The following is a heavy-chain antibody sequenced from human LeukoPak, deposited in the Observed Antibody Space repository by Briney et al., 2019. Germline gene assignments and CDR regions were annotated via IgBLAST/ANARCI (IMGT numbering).Heavy chain of an antibody. CDR2: IKQDGSER. CDR1: GFTFSSYW. V-gene: IGHV3-7*01. J-gene: IGHJ4*02. Sequence: GGSLRLSCAASGFTFSSYWMSWVRQAPGKGLEWVANIKQDGSERYYVDSVKGRFTISRDNAKNSLYLQMNGLRAEDTAVYYCARDGSLAAAGNYRGQGTLVTVSS. CDR3: ARDGSLAAAGNY. D-gene: IGHD6-13*01.